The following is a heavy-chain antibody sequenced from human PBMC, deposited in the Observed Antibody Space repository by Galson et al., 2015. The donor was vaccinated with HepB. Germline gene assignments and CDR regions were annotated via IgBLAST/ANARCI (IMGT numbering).Heavy chain of an antibody. CDR2: IYYSGST. Sequence: LSLTCTVSGGSISSYYWSWIRQPPGKGLEWIGYIYYSGSTNYNPSLKSRVTISVDTSKNQFSLKLSSVTAADTAVYYCARGGVNWTFDYWGQGTLVTVSS. D-gene: IGHD1-1*01. J-gene: IGHJ4*02. CDR1: GGSISSYY. V-gene: IGHV4-59*01. CDR3: ARGGVNWTFDY.